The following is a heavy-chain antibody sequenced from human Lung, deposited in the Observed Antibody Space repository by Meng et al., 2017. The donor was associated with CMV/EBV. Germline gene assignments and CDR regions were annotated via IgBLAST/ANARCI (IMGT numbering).Heavy chain of an antibody. D-gene: IGHD2-15*01. CDR2: INPNSGGT. CDR3: ARAEVDCSGGSCYPN. Sequence: SVXVSXXASGYTFTGYYMHWVRQAPGQGLEWMGWINPNSGGTNYAQKFQGRVTMTRDTSISTAYMELSRLRSDDTAVYYCARAEVDCSGGSCYPNWGPGTXVPVAS. CDR1: GYTFTGYY. V-gene: IGHV1-2*02. J-gene: IGHJ4*02.